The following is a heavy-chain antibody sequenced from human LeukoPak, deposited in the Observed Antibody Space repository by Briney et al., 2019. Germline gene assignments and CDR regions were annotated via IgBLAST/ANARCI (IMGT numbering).Heavy chain of an antibody. J-gene: IGHJ4*02. D-gene: IGHD3-10*01. V-gene: IGHV4-38-2*02. CDR2: IYYSGST. CDR1: GYSISSGYY. CDR3: ARDTYYYYGSGSYPRPDY. Sequence: SETQSLTCTVSGYSISSGYYWAWIRQPPGKGLEWIGSIYYSGSTYYNPSLKSRVTMSVDTSKNQFSLKLSSVTAADTAVYYCARDTYYYYGSGSYPRPDYWGQGTLVTVSS.